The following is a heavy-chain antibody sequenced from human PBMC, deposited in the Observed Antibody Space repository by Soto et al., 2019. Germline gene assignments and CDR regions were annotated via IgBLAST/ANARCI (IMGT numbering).Heavy chain of an antibody. CDR1: RYTFTSSG. D-gene: IGHD6-19*01. V-gene: IGHV1-18*01. CDR3: VARIAVAGVDY. J-gene: IGHJ4*02. Sequence: AAVNVSCKASRYTFTSSGTSCVRQAPGQGLEWMGWISAYNGNTNSPQKLQGRVTMTTDTSTSTAYMELRSLRSDDPPASYCVARIAVAGVDYWGQGTLVTVSS. CDR2: ISAYNGNT.